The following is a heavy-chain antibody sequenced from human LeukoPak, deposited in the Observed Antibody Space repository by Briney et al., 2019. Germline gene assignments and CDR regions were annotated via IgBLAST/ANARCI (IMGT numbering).Heavy chain of an antibody. Sequence: GGSLRLSCVASGFSFSSHWISWVRQAPGMGLDWVAHINRDGSQEFYVDSVRGRFAISRDNAKSISTAYLQWNSLKASDTAMYYCARQEYCSGASCYTWFDPWGQGTLVTVSS. CDR2: INRDGSQE. V-gene: IGHV3-7*03. J-gene: IGHJ5*02. CDR1: GFSFSSHW. CDR3: ARQEYCSGASCYTWFDP. D-gene: IGHD2-15*01.